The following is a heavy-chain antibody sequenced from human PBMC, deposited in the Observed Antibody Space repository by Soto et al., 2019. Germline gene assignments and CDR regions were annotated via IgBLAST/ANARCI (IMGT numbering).Heavy chain of an antibody. CDR1: GLTFDDYA. CDR3: AKDMSSSWYQEYYYGMDV. CDR2: ISWNSGSI. V-gene: IGHV3-9*01. D-gene: IGHD6-13*01. J-gene: IGHJ6*02. Sequence: PVGSLRLSCAASGLTFDDYAMHWVRQAPGKGLEWVSGISWNSGSIGYADSVKGRFTISRDNAKNSLYLQMTSLRAEDTALYYCAKDMSSSWYQEYYYGMDVCGQGTTVTVSS.